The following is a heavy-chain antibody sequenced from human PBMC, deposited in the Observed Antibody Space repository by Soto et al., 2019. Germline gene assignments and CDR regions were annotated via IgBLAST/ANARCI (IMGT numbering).Heavy chain of an antibody. CDR1: WFTFGAFA. V-gene: IGHV3-73*01. D-gene: IGHD3-3*01. CDR2: IGSKGETYAT. CDR3: AKASNSYDFWSGYFDSPDYHYSMDV. J-gene: IGHJ6*02. Sequence: GSLRLSCAASWFTFGAFALQWVRQASGKGLELLGRIGSKGETYATTYAASVKGRFTISRDNSKNTLYLQMNSLRAEDAAVYYCAKASNSYDFWSGYFDSPDYHYSMDVWGQGTLVTVSS.